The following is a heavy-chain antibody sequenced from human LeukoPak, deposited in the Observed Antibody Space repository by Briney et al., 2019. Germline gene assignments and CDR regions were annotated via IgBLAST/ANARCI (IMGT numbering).Heavy chain of an antibody. V-gene: IGHV1-2*02. Sequence: ASVKVSCKASGYTFTGYFMHWVRQAPGQGLEWMGWINPNSGDTNYAQKFQGRVTITRDTSISTAYMELSSLRYDDTAVYYCGSRGGSGKYDFDFWGQGTLVTVSS. CDR3: GSRGGSGKYDFDF. J-gene: IGHJ4*02. CDR1: GYTFTGYF. D-gene: IGHD3-10*01. CDR2: INPNSGDT.